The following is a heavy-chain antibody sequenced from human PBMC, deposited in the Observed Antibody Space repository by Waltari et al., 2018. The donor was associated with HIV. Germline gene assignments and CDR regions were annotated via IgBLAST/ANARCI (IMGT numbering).Heavy chain of an antibody. J-gene: IGHJ5*02. CDR3: ARGWWEQQRNRKYNWFDP. CDR2: IKEDGRDK. D-gene: IGHD1-26*01. CDR1: GFTFRSYW. V-gene: IGHV3-7*01. Sequence: EVQLVESGGGLVQPGGSLRLSCAASGFTFRSYWMSWVRQAPGKGLEWVANIKEDGRDKYYVDSVKGRFTISRDNAKNTLYLQMNSLRADDTAVYYCARGWWEQQRNRKYNWFDPWGQGTLVTVSS.